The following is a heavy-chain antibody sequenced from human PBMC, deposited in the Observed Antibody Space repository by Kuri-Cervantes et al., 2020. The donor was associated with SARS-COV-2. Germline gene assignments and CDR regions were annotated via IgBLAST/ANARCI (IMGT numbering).Heavy chain of an antibody. V-gene: IGHV3-66*01. D-gene: IGHD1-1*01. CDR1: GFTFSSYS. J-gene: IGHJ5*02. CDR3: ARVAKSGWNANNWFDP. Sequence: GGSLRLSCAASGFTFSSYSMNWVRQAPGKGLEWVSVIYSGGSTYYADSVKGRFTISRDNSKNTLYLQMNSLRAEDTAVYYCARVAKSGWNANNWFDPWGQGTLVTVSS. CDR2: IYSGGST.